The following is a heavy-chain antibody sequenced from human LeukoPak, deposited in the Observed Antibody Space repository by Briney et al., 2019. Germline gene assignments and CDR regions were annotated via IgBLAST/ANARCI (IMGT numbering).Heavy chain of an antibody. V-gene: IGHV1-24*01. CDR2: FDPEDGGT. CDR1: GYTFTSYY. CDR3: ATPPPFFGVVPYYFDY. Sequence: ASVKVSCKASGYTFTSYYMHWVRQAPGKGLEWMGGFDPEDGGTIYAQKFQGRVTMTEDTSTDTAYMELSSLRSEDTAVYYCATPPPFFGVVPYYFDYWGQGTLVTVSS. J-gene: IGHJ4*02. D-gene: IGHD3-3*01.